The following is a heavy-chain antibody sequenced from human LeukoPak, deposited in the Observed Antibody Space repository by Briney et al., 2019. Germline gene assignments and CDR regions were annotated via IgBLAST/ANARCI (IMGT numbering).Heavy chain of an antibody. D-gene: IGHD3-10*01. V-gene: IGHV3-48*04. Sequence: GGSLRLSCAASGFTFSSYTMNWVRQPPGKGLECVSYISSRGTTIYYADSAKGRFTISRDNAKNSLYLQMSSLRAEDTAVYYCARVYYGSGSPRHFDYWGQGTLVTVSS. J-gene: IGHJ4*02. CDR1: GFTFSSYT. CDR2: ISSRGTTI. CDR3: ARVYYGSGSPRHFDY.